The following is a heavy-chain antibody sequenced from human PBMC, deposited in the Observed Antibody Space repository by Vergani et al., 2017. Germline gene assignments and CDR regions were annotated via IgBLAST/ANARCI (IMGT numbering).Heavy chain of an antibody. CDR2: IYYSGST. CDR3: ARDQLLSIAVAGTKSWRYYYGMDV. D-gene: IGHD6-19*01. J-gene: IGHJ6*02. Sequence: QVQLQESGPGLVKPSETLSLTCTVSGGSISSYYWSWIRQPPGKGLEWIGYIYYSGSTNYNPSLKSRVTISVDTSKNQFSLKLSSVTAADTAVYYCARDQLLSIAVAGTKSWRYYYGMDVWGQGTTVTVSS. V-gene: IGHV4-59*01. CDR1: GGSISSYY.